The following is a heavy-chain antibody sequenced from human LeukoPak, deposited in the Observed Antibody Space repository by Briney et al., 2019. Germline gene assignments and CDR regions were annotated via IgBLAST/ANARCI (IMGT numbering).Heavy chain of an antibody. J-gene: IGHJ4*02. Sequence: ASETLSLTCTVSGGSISSSSYYWGWIRQPPGKGLECIGSIYYSGSTYYNPSLKSRVTISVDTSKNQFSLKLSSVTAADTAVYYCARHWGGGYVVFDYWGQGTLVTVSS. V-gene: IGHV4-39*01. D-gene: IGHD5-12*01. CDR3: ARHWGGGYVVFDY. CDR2: IYYSGST. CDR1: GGSISSSSYY.